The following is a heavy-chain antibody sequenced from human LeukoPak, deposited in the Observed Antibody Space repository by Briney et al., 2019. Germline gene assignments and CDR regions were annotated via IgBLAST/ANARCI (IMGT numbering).Heavy chain of an antibody. D-gene: IGHD2-15*01. J-gene: IGHJ4*02. CDR2: IYYSGST. CDR1: GGSFSGYY. Sequence: PSETLSLTCAVYGGSFSGYYWSWIRQHPGKGLEWIGYIYYSGSTYYNPSLKSRVTISVDTSKNQFSLKLSSVTAADTAVYYCARAPTRYFDYWGQGTLVTVSS. V-gene: IGHV4-31*11. CDR3: ARAPTRYFDY.